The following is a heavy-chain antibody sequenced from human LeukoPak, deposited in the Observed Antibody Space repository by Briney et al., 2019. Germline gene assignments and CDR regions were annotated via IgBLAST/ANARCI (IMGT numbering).Heavy chain of an antibody. D-gene: IGHD6-19*01. V-gene: IGHV1-2*02. CDR2: INPNSGGT. Sequence: GASVKVSCKASGYTFTGYYMHWVRQAPGQGLEWMGWINPNSGGTNYAQKFQGRVTMTRDTSISTAYMELSRLRSDDTAVYCCARGLHSSGFYMDVWGKGTTVTVSS. J-gene: IGHJ6*03. CDR3: ARGLHSSGFYMDV. CDR1: GYTFTGYY.